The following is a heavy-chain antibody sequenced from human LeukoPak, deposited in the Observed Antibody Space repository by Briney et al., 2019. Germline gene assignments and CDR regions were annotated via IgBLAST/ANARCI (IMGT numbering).Heavy chain of an antibody. CDR1: GFTFDDYA. CDR3: AKEDAAAAGKAPFDY. V-gene: IGHV3-9*01. J-gene: IGHJ4*02. Sequence: PGRSLRLSCAASGFTFDDYAMHWVRQAPGKGLEWVSGISWNSGSIGYADSVKGRFTISRDNAKNSLYLQMNSLRAEDTALYYCAKEDAAAAGKAPFDYWGQGTQVTVSS. D-gene: IGHD6-13*01. CDR2: ISWNSGSI.